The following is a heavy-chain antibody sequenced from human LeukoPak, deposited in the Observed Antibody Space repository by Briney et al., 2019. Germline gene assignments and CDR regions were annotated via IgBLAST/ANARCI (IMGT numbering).Heavy chain of an antibody. V-gene: IGHV3-21*01. CDR1: GFTFSSYA. CDR3: ARESRQWLGHYYYYMDV. J-gene: IGHJ6*03. D-gene: IGHD6-19*01. Sequence: GGSLRLSCTASGFTFSSYAMSWVRQAPGKGLEWVSGISSSSSYIYYADSVKGRFTISRDNAKNSLYLQMNSLRAEDTAVYYCARESRQWLGHYYYYMDVWGKGTTVTVSS. CDR2: ISSSSSYI.